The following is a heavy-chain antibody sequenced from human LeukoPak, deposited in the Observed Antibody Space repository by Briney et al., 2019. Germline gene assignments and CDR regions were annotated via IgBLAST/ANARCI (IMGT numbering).Heavy chain of an antibody. D-gene: IGHD2-2*01. J-gene: IGHJ6*03. CDR1: XXXXXSYW. V-gene: IGHV3-74*01. CDR2: INSDGSST. Sequence: PGGSXXXXCAXXXXXXXSYWMHXVRQAPGKGLVWVSRINSDGSSTSYADSVKGRFTISRDNAKNTLYLQMNSLRAEDTAVYYCARESQLLPYYYMDVWGKGTTVTVSS. CDR3: ARESQLLPYYYMDV.